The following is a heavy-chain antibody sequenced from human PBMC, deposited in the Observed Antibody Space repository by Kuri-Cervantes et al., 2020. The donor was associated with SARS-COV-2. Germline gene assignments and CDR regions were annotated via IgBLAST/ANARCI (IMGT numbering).Heavy chain of an antibody. CDR3: ARDSVMPRTWGVISSWRGVDY. D-gene: IGHD6-13*01. V-gene: IGHV3-30-3*01. Sequence: GGSLRLSCAASGFTFSNYAMHWVRQAPGKGLEWVAVISYDGSNKYYADSVKGRFTISRDNSKNTLYLQMNSLRAEDTAVYYCARDSVMPRTWGVISSWRGVDYWGQGTLVTVSS. J-gene: IGHJ4*02. CDR1: GFTFSNYA. CDR2: ISYDGSNK.